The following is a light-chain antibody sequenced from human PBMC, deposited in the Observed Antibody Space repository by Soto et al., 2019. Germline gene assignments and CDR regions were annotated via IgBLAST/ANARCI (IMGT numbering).Light chain of an antibody. CDR3: LQSYSSPWT. CDR1: QRIGKY. V-gene: IGKV1-39*01. J-gene: IGKJ1*01. CDR2: GVS. Sequence: DIQMTQSPSSLSASLGDRVTITCRASQRIGKYLHWYQQKPGKAPKLLMYGVSSVQIWVPSRFGGSGSGTDFTLTITSLQPEDFANYHCLQSYSSPWTFGQGTKVEIK.